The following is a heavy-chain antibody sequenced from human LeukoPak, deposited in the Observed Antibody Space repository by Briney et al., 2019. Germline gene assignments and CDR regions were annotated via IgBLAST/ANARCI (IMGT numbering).Heavy chain of an antibody. CDR1: GGSISSSSYY. J-gene: IGHJ5*02. V-gene: IGHV4-39*01. CDR3: ARHWGHHSIWLQSGYNWFDP. D-gene: IGHD5-24*01. CDR2: INHSGST. Sequence: PSETLSLTCTVSGGSISSSSYYWSWIRQPPGKGLEWIGEINHSGSTNYNPSLKSRVTISVDTSKNQFSLKLSSVTAADTAVYYCARHWGHHSIWLQSGYNWFDPWGQGTLVTVSS.